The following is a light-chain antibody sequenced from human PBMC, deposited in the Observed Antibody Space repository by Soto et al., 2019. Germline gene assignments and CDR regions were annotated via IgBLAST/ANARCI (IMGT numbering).Light chain of an antibody. CDR1: QRLNSW. V-gene: IGKV1-5*03. J-gene: IGKJ2*01. CDR3: QQYNTYS. CDR2: KTS. Sequence: DIQMTQSPSTLSASVGDRVSITCRASQRLNSWLAWYQQKPGKAPKLLIYKTSTLESGVPSRFSGSGSGTEFTLIISNLQPDHFATYYCQQYNTYSFGQGTKLEIK.